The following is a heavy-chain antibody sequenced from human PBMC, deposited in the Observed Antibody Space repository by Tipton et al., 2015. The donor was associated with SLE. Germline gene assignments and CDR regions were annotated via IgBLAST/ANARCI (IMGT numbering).Heavy chain of an antibody. CDR1: GFTFSSYG. J-gene: IGHJ4*02. V-gene: IGHV3-33*06. D-gene: IGHD6-19*01. Sequence: SLRLSCAASGFTFSSYGMHWVRQAPGKGLEWVAVIWYDGSNKYYADSAKGRFTISRDNSKNTLYLQMNSLRAEDTAVYYCAKDAVAGTAFFDYWGQGTLVTVSS. CDR2: IWYDGSNK. CDR3: AKDAVAGTAFFDY.